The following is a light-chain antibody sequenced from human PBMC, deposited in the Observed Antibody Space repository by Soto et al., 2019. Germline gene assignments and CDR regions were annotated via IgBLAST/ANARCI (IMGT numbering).Light chain of an antibody. J-gene: IGLJ1*01. CDR2: GVN. Sequence: QSVLTQPASVSGSPGQSITISCTGTSSDVGSYNLVSWYQQHPGKAPKLMIYGVNKRPSGVSNRFSGSKSGNTASLTISGLQAEDEADYYYCSYAGISTFYVFGTGTKLTVL. CDR3: CSYAGISTFYV. V-gene: IGLV2-23*02. CDR1: SSDVGSYNL.